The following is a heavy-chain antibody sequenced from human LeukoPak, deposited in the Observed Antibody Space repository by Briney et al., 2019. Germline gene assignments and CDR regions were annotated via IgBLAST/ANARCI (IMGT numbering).Heavy chain of an antibody. D-gene: IGHD3-10*01. Sequence: GGSLRLSCAASGFTFSRYWMHWVRQAPGKGLEWVSYISSSSSTIYYADSVKGRFTISRDNAKNSLYLQMNSLRAEDTAVYYCARGLVRGADYWGQGTLVTVSS. CDR1: GFTFSRYW. CDR3: ARGLVRGADY. J-gene: IGHJ4*02. V-gene: IGHV3-48*04. CDR2: ISSSSSTI.